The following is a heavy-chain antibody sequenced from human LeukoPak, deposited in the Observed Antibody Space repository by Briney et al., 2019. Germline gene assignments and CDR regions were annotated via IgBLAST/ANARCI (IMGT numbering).Heavy chain of an antibody. D-gene: IGHD2/OR15-2a*01. CDR1: GGSISSDH. CDR3: ARKNDFEI. CDR2: IYYSGRT. J-gene: IGHJ3*02. Sequence: SETLSLTCSVSGGSISSDHWNWIRQTPGKGLEWIGCIYYSGRTYYNPSLKSRVTISVDMSKSQFSLRLTSVTAADTAVYCCARKNDFEIRGQGTLVTVSS. V-gene: IGHV4-59*01.